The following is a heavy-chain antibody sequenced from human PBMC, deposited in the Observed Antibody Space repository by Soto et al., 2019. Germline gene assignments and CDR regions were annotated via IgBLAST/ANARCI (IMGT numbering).Heavy chain of an antibody. D-gene: IGHD1-26*01. V-gene: IGHV1-18*01. Sequence: QVQLVQSGAEVREPGASVKVSCKTSGYTFSRYGITWVRQAPGQGLEWMGWINSNTGHTIYAMNLEDRPTISTDTSTITAYMELRSLKSDDTAVYYCARERKWEPLPDWGQGTLVTVSS. J-gene: IGHJ4*02. CDR3: ARERKWEPLPD. CDR1: GYTFSRYG. CDR2: INSNTGHT.